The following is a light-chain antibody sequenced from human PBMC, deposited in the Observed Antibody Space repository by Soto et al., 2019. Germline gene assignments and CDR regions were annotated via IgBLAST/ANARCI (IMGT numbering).Light chain of an antibody. CDR1: SSNIGAGYD. J-gene: IGLJ1*01. V-gene: IGLV1-40*01. Sequence: QSVLTQPPSVSGAPGQRVTISCTGSSSNIGAGYDVHWYQQLPGTAPKLLIYGNTNRPSGVPDRFSGSKSGTSASLAITGLQAXXXAXXXCQSHDTSLSGYVFGTGTKVTVL. CDR2: GNT. CDR3: QSHDTSLSGYV.